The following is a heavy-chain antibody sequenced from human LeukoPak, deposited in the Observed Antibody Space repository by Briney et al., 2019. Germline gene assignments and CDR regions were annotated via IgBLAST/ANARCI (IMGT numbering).Heavy chain of an antibody. CDR1: GYSFTSYW. Sequence: GESLKIPWKGSGYSFTSYWMGWVRPVPGKGLEWMGINYPGDSDTRYSPTFQGRVTISATQSITTAYPQWSCLQASDTAMYYCATAIITIFGVPPEASDIWGEGTMVTVSS. D-gene: IGHD3-3*01. CDR2: NYPGDSDT. V-gene: IGHV5-51*01. CDR3: ATAIITIFGVPPEASDI. J-gene: IGHJ3*02.